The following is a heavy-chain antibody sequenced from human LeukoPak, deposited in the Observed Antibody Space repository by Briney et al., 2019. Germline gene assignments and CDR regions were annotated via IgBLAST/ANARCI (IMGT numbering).Heavy chain of an antibody. CDR3: ASTSGWYAPIDY. CDR1: VFTFISYG. D-gene: IGHD6-19*01. V-gene: IGHV3-33*01. J-gene: IGHJ4*02. Sequence: GGALRLSCAESVFTFISYGMHWVRQAPGNGLEGVAVLWDDGSNKYYADSVKSRVTISRDNSKKTLYLQMNSLRDDDTALYYCASTSGWYAPIDYWGQGALVTVSS. CDR2: LWDDGSNK.